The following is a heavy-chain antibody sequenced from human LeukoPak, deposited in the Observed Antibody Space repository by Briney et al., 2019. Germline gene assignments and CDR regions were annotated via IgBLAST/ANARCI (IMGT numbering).Heavy chain of an antibody. CDR3: ARELPSYSSSPHFDY. J-gene: IGHJ4*02. D-gene: IGHD6-6*01. V-gene: IGHV4-39*07. Sequence: SETLSLTCTVSGGSISSSSYYWGWIRQPPGKGLEWIGSIYYSGSTYYNPSLKSRVTISVDTSKNQFSLKLSSVTAADTAVYYCARELPSYSSSPHFDYWGQGTLVTVSS. CDR2: IYYSGST. CDR1: GGSISSSSYY.